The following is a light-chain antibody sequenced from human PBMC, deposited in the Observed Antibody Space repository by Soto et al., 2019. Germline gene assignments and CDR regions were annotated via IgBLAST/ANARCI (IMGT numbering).Light chain of an antibody. CDR3: QQYETFSPWT. J-gene: IGKJ1*01. Sequence: DIQMTQSPSILSASVGDRVTITCRASQRIDTWLAWYQQKPGTAPKLLIYKATTLQSGVPSRFSGSESGTEFTLAISSLEPDDFATYYCQQYETFSPWTFGQGTKVEVK. CDR2: KAT. V-gene: IGKV1-5*03. CDR1: QRIDTW.